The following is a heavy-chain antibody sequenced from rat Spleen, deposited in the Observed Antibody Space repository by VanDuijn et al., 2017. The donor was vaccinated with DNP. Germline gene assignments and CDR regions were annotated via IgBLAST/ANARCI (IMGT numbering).Heavy chain of an antibody. V-gene: IGHV2-41*01. CDR1: GFSLTSYN. D-gene: IGHD1-10*01. CDR3: ARDRELGAMDA. J-gene: IGHJ4*01. CDR2: IWNTGGT. Sequence: QVQLKESGPGLVQPSQTLSLTCTVAGFSLTSYNVHWVRQPPGKGLDWMGVIWNTGGTRYNSALKSRLSISKDTSKSQVFLKMNSLQTEDTATYYCARDRELGAMDAWGQGTSVTVSS.